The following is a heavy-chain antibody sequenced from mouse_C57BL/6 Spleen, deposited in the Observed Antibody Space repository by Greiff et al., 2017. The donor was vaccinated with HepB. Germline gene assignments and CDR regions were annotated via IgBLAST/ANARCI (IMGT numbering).Heavy chain of an antibody. CDR2: IDPSDSYT. Sequence: QVQLQQSGAELVMPGASVKLSCKASGYTFTSYWMHWVKQRPGQGLEWIGEIDPSDSYTNYNQKFKGKSTLTVDKSSSTAYMQLSSLTSEDSAVYYCARGSKRRYFDVWGTGTTVTVSS. D-gene: IGHD1-1*01. CDR3: ARGSKRRYFDV. J-gene: IGHJ1*03. CDR1: GYTFTSYW. V-gene: IGHV1-69*01.